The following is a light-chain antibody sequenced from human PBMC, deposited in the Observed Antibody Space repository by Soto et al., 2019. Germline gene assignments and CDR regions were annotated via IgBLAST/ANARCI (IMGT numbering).Light chain of an antibody. CDR3: QLRSNWPPD. CDR1: QSFSSYLSY. CDR2: DAS. J-gene: IGKJ4*01. Sequence: EVVLTQSPATLSLSPGERVTLSCRASQSFSSYLSYLAWYQQKPGQAPRLLIYDASNRATGIPARFSGSGSGTDFTLTISSLEPEDFAVYYCQLRSNWPPDFGGGTKVEIK. V-gene: IGKV3-11*01.